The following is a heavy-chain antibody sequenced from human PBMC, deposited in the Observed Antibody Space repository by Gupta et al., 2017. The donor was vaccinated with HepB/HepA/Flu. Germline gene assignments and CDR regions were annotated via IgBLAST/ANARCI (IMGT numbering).Heavy chain of an antibody. D-gene: IGHD3-16*01. V-gene: IGHV4-39*01. Sequence: QLQLQASGPGLVKPSETLSLTCTVSDGSISSSNYYWGWIRQTPGKGLEWIGSIYYSGRTYYNPSLKSRVTISVDTSKNQFSLRLTSVTAADTALYDCARHPGVMTPFDYWGQGTLVTVSS. J-gene: IGHJ4*02. CDR3: ARHPGVMTPFDY. CDR2: IYYSGRT. CDR1: DGSISSSNYY.